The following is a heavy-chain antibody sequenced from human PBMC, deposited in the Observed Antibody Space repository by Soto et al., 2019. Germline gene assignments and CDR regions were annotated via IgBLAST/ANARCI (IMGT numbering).Heavy chain of an antibody. CDR1: GGSVSRGSYY. J-gene: IGHJ3*02. D-gene: IGHD3-22*01. CDR2: IYYSGST. V-gene: IGHV4-61*03. CDR3: ARAPSGIYYDSSGYSRDACDI. Sequence: PSETLSLTCTVSGGSVSRGSYYWTWIRQPPGKGLEWIGYIYYSGSTNYNPSLKSRVTISVDMSKNHFSLKLNSVTAADTSVYYCARAPSGIYYDSSGYSRDACDIWGQGTMGIVS.